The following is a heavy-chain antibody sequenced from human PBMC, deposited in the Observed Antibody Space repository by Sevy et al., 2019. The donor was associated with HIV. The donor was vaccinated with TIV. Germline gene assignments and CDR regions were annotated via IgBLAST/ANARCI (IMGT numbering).Heavy chain of an antibody. CDR3: ARAPVGIAAAGTRSWLRRESYYFDY. V-gene: IGHV3-7*03. D-gene: IGHD6-13*01. CDR2: IKQDGSEK. CDR1: GFTFSSYW. Sequence: GGSLRLSCAASGFTFSSYWMSWVRQAPGKGLEWVANIKQDGSEKYYVDSVKGRFTISRDNAKNSLYLQMNSLRAEDTAVYYCARAPVGIAAAGTRSWLRRESYYFDYWGQGTLVTVSS. J-gene: IGHJ4*02.